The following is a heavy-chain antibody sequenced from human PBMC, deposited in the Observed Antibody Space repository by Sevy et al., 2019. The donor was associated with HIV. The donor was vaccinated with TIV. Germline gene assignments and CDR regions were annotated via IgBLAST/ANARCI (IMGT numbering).Heavy chain of an antibody. CDR1: GYTFTSYY. Sequence: ASVKVSCKASGYTFTSYYMHWVRQAPGQGLEWMGIINPSGGSTSYAQKFQGRVTMTRDTSTSTVYMELSSLRSEDTAVYYCARDRSRGGGVIVIDAFDIWGQGTMVTVSS. D-gene: IGHD3-16*02. CDR2: INPSGGST. J-gene: IGHJ3*02. CDR3: ARDRSRGGGVIVIDAFDI. V-gene: IGHV1-46*01.